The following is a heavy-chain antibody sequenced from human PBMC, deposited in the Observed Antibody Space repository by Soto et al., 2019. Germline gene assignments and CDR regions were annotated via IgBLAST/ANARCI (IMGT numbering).Heavy chain of an antibody. Sequence: ASVKVSCKASRYTFTNFYIHWLRQAPGQGLEWMGIINPSGGSTTYPQKFQGRVTMTRDTSTSTVHMELITLRSEDTAVYYCARSQVGRPVDVWGPGTTVTVSS. J-gene: IGHJ6*02. CDR3: ARSQVGRPVDV. D-gene: IGHD1-26*01. V-gene: IGHV1-46*01. CDR2: INPSGGST. CDR1: RYTFTNFY.